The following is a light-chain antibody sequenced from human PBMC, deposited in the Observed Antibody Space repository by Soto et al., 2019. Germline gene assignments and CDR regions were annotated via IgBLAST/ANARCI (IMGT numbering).Light chain of an antibody. CDR3: QQYGGSPRYT. CDR1: QNVSTY. V-gene: IGKV3-20*01. J-gene: IGKJ2*01. CDR2: STS. Sequence: EIVLTQSPATLSLSPGERVTLSCRASQNVSTYLAWYQQRPGQAPRLLIYSTSSRATGIPDRFSGSGSGTDFTLTISRLEPEDFAVYYCQQYGGSPRYTFGQGTKLEIK.